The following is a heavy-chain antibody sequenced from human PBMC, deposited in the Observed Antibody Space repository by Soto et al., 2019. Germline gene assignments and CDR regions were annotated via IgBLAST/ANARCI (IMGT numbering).Heavy chain of an antibody. CDR1: GGTFSSYA. D-gene: IGHD2-2*01. CDR3: ARDLGKVPATSQY. CDR2: IIPIFGTA. J-gene: IGHJ4*02. Sequence: SVKVSRKASGGTFSSYAISWVRQAPGQGLEWMGGIIPIFGTANYAQKFQGRVTITADESTSTAYMELSSLRSEDTAVYYCARDLGKVPATSQYWGQGTLVTVSS. V-gene: IGHV1-69*13.